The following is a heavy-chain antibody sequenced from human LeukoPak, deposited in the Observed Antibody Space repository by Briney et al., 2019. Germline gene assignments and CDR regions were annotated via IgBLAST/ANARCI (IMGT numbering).Heavy chain of an antibody. CDR3: ARRGYTPSDAFDI. CDR1: GGTFSSYA. Sequence: PQASVKVSCKASGGTFSSYAISWVRQAPGQGLEWMGGIIPIFGTANYAQKFQGRVTIITDESTSTAYMELSSLRSEDTAVYYCARRGYTPSDAFDIWGQGTMVTVSS. J-gene: IGHJ3*02. D-gene: IGHD6-25*01. CDR2: IIPIFGTA. V-gene: IGHV1-69*05.